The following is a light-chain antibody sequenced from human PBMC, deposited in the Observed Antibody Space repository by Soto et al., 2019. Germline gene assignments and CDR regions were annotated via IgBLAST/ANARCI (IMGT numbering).Light chain of an antibody. V-gene: IGKV3D-20*02. J-gene: IGKJ4*01. CDR2: AAS. CDR1: QSVSATY. Sequence: EIVLTQSPGTLSLSPGESATLSCRATQSVSATYLAWYQQKPGQAPRLLIYAASSRATDIPDRFSGSGSGTDFTLTISSLEPEDFAVYYCQQRRNWPLTFGGGTKVEVK. CDR3: QQRRNWPLT.